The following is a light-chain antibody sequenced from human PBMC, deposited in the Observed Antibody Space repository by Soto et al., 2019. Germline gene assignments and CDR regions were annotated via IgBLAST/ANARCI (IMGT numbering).Light chain of an antibody. CDR1: QTISSW. V-gene: IGKV1-5*03. CDR3: QQNNFY. CDR2: KAS. J-gene: IGKJ3*01. Sequence: DIQMTQSPSTLSGSVGDRVTITCRASQTISSWLAWYQQKPGKAPKLLIYKASTLKSGVPSRCSGSGSETEYTLTIDSRQPDDFATNYCQQNNFYFGRGTKVDIK.